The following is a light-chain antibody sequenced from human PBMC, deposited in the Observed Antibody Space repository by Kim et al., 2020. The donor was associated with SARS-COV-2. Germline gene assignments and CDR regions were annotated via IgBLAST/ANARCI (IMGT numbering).Light chain of an antibody. CDR3: AAWDDSSYV. CDR2: SNN. V-gene: IGLV1-44*01. J-gene: IGLJ1*01. CDR1: SSNIGSTS. Sequence: PGKRITISCSGSSSNIGSTSVNWYQQLPGTAPKLLIYSNNKRPSGVPDRFSGSKSGTSASLAISGLQSEDEADYYCAAWDDSSYVFGTGTKVTVL.